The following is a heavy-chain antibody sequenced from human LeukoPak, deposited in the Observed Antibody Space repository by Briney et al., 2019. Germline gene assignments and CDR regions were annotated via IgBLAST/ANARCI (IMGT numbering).Heavy chain of an antibody. V-gene: IGHV3-23*01. CDR3: AKLQTIDIYGDYPDY. D-gene: IGHD4-17*01. CDR2: ISGSGGST. CDR1: GFTFSSYA. Sequence: GGSLRLSCAASGFTFSSYALSWVRQAPGKGLEWVSAISGSGGSTYYADSVKGRFTISRDNSKNTLYLQMNSLRAEDTAVYYCAKLQTIDIYGDYPDYWGQGTLVTVSS. J-gene: IGHJ4*02.